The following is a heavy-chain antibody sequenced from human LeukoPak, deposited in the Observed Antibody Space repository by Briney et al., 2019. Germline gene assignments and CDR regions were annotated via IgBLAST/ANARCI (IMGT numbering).Heavy chain of an antibody. CDR1: GFTFRDYY. CDR3: ASMSIAAFFPFDP. V-gene: IGHV3-11*01. D-gene: IGHD6-6*01. CDR2: ISSSGSTI. Sequence: GGSLRLSCAASGFTFRDYYMSWIRQAPGKGLEWVSYISSSGSTIYYADSVKGRFTISRDNAKNSLYLQMNSLRAEDTAVYYCASMSIAAFFPFDPWGQGTLVTVSS. J-gene: IGHJ5*02.